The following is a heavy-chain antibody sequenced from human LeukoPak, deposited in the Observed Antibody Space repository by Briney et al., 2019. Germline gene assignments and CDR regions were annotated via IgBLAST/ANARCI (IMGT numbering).Heavy chain of an antibody. CDR2: LLYDGNTK. D-gene: IGHD1-14*01. J-gene: IGHJ6*03. CDR3: ARDHRPEIQYYYMDV. Sequence: GGSLRLSCAASGFSLSNYGMHWVRQAPGKGLEWVAALLYDGNTKHYADSVKGRFTISRDISKNTFYLQMNSLTAEDAAVYYCARDHRPEIQYYYMDVWGKGTTVAVSS. V-gene: IGHV3-33*01. CDR1: GFSLSNYG.